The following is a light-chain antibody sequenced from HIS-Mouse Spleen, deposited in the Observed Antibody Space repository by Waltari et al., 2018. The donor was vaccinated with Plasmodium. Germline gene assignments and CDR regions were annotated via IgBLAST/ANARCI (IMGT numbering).Light chain of an antibody. CDR3: QSADSSGTYWV. CDR1: ALPKQY. V-gene: IGLV3-25*03. J-gene: IGLJ3*02. CDR2: KDR. Sequence: SYELTQPPSVSVSPGQTARITCSGDALPKQYAYWYQQKPGQAPVLVIYKDRERPSGIPERFSGTSSGTTVTLTISGVQAEDEADYYCQSADSSGTYWVFGGGTKLIVL.